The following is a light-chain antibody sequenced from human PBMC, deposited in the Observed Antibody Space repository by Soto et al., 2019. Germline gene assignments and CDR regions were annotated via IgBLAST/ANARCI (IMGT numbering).Light chain of an antibody. CDR1: QSVSSY. V-gene: IGKV3-11*01. J-gene: IGKJ4*01. Sequence: ETVLTQSPATLSLSPGERATLSCRASQSVSSYLAWYQHKPGQAPRLLIFDASSSASGIPARFSGSGSGTDFTFAISSLEPEDFAVYYCQNRSNWPPTFGGRTKADIK. CDR3: QNRSNWPPT. CDR2: DAS.